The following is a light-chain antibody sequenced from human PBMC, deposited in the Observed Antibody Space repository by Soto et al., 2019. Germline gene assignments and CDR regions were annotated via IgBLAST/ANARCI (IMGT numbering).Light chain of an antibody. V-gene: IGLV2-8*01. J-gene: IGLJ1*01. CDR3: SSYAGSNNFV. CDR2: EVS. CDR1: SSDVGGYNNY. Sequence: QSALTQPPSASGSPGQSVTISCTGTSSDVGGYNNYVSWYQQHPGKAPKLMIYEVSKRPSGVPDRFSASKSGNTASLTVSGLQAEDEADYYCSSYAGSNNFVFGTGTKVTVL.